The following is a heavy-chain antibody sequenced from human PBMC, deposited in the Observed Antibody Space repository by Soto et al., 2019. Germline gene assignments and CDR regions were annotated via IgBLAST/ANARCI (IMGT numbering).Heavy chain of an antibody. D-gene: IGHD5-18*01. J-gene: IGHJ6*02. CDR3: ARPHYTAVSTRTLYGMDV. CDR2: IIPIFGTA. Sequence: SVKVSCKASGGTFSSYAISWVRQAPGQGLEWMGGIIPIFGTANYAQKFQGRVTITADESTSTAYMELSSLRSEGTAVYYCARPHYTAVSTRTLYGMDVWGQGTTVTVSS. V-gene: IGHV1-69*13. CDR1: GGTFSSYA.